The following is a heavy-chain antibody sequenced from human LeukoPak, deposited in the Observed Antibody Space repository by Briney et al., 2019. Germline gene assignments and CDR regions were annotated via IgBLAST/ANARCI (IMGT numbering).Heavy chain of an antibody. CDR1: GYTFTSYG. V-gene: IGHV1-18*01. J-gene: IGHJ4*02. CDR2: ISAYNGNT. D-gene: IGHD5-18*01. CDR3: AREGPGYSYGSSFDY. Sequence: ASVKVSCKASGYTFTSYGISWVRRAPGQGLEWMGWISAYNGNTNYAQKLQGRVTMTTDTSTSTAYMELRSLRSDDTAVYYCAREGPGYSYGSSFDYWGQGTLVTVSS.